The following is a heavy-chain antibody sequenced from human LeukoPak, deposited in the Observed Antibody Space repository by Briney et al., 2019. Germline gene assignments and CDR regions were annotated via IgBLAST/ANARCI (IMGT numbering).Heavy chain of an antibody. J-gene: IGHJ4*02. Sequence: PSETLSLTCSVSGGSINNVVYYWDWIRQPPGKALEWIGGIYQTGTTYYNPSFESRVTISADTSNNQVSLKMNAVTAADTAVYYCARRRGSSSGGPFDYWGRGTLVIVSS. D-gene: IGHD6-25*01. V-gene: IGHV4-39*01. CDR2: IYQTGTT. CDR3: ARRRGSSSGGPFDY. CDR1: GGSINNVVYY.